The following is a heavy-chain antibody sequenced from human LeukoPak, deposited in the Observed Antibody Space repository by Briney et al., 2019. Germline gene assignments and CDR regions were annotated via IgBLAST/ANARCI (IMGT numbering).Heavy chain of an antibody. Sequence: GGSLRLSCAASGFTFSSYAMSWVRQAPGKGLEWVSSISSSSIYIYYADSVKGRFTISRDNAKKSLYLQMNSLRPEDTAVYYCAKDSRTYYFGSGSFSLPKRPLGYFDDWGQGTLVTVSS. J-gene: IGHJ4*02. V-gene: IGHV3-21*01. CDR1: GFTFSSYA. CDR2: ISSSSIYI. CDR3: AKDSRTYYFGSGSFSLPKRPLGYFDD. D-gene: IGHD3-10*01.